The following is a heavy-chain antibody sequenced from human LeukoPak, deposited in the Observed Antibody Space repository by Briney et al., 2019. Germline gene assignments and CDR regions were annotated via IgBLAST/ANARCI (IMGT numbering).Heavy chain of an antibody. Sequence: PGGSLRLSCAASAFTFNTYPMAWVRQGPGKGVEWVSLMSDSGGRTYYADSVKGRFTISRDNSKNTLYLRMSSLRVEDTALYYCATERQTTTAFDSWGQGTLVTVSS. CDR3: ATERQTTTAFDS. V-gene: IGHV3-23*01. D-gene: IGHD4-17*01. CDR2: MSDSGGRT. CDR1: AFTFNTYP. J-gene: IGHJ4*02.